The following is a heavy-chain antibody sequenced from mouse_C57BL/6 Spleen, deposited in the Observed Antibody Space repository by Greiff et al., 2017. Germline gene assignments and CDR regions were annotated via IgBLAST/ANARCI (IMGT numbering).Heavy chain of an antibody. CDR1: GYSLTSYG. CDR3: SRQGGSYYFDY. J-gene: IGHJ2*01. Sequence: QVQLQQSGPGLVAPSQRLSITCTVSGYSLTSYGVHWVRQPPGKGLEWLVVIWSDGSTTYNSALKSRLAIRTDNSKSQVFLKKNRLQTDDTSMYYCSRQGGSYYFDYWGQGTTLTVS. D-gene: IGHD1-1*02. CDR2: IWSDGST. V-gene: IGHV2-6-1*01.